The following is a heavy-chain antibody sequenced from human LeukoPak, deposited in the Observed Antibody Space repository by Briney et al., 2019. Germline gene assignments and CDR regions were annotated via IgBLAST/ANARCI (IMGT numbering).Heavy chain of an antibody. CDR2: IKQDGSEK. J-gene: IGHJ6*03. V-gene: IGHV3-7*01. CDR1: GFTFSSYW. CDR3: ARESSSSTSPWWGYYYYYYYMDV. D-gene: IGHD2-2*01. Sequence: GGSLRPSCAASGFTFSSYWMSWVRQAPGKGLEWVANIKQDGSEKYYVDSVKGRFTIPRDNAKNSLYLQMNSLRAEDTAVYYCARESSSSTSPWWGYYYYYYYMDVWGKGTTVTVSS.